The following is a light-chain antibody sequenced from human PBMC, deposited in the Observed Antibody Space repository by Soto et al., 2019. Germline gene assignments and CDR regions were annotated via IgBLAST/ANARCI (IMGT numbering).Light chain of an antibody. CDR1: QSVSSKY. J-gene: IGKJ3*01. Sequence: EIVLTQSPGTLSLSPGERATLSCRASQSVSSKYLAWYQQKPGQAPRVLIYGTSIRASGVPERFSGGGSGTDFTLTITRLEPEDFTVYYCQQYGSSLFTFGPGTKVDFK. V-gene: IGKV3-20*01. CDR2: GTS. CDR3: QQYGSSLFT.